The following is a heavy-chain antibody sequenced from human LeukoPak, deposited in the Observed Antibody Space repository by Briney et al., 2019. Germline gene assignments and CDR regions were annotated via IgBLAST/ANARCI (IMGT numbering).Heavy chain of an antibody. CDR2: ISGSGTNT. CDR3: ARGIGAADY. Sequence: GESLRLSCAASGFTFSSYAMSWVRQAPGKGLEWVSAISGSGTNTYYADSVKGRFTISRDNSKNSLYLQMNSLRAEDTAVYYCARGIGAADYWGQGTLVTVSS. D-gene: IGHD1-26*01. J-gene: IGHJ4*02. CDR1: GFTFSSYA. V-gene: IGHV3-23*01.